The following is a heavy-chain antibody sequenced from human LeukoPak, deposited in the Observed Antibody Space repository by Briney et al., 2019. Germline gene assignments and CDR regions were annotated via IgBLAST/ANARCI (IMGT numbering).Heavy chain of an antibody. J-gene: IGHJ4*02. CDR3: AKDDYYYEIGY. Sequence: GRSLRLSYAASGFSVSSHGMHWVRQAPGKGLEWVAVIWSDGSNKYYADSVKGRFTISRDNSKNTWYLQMNSLRAEDTAMYYCAKDDYYYEIGYWGQGTLVTVSS. D-gene: IGHD3-22*01. CDR1: GFSVSSHG. V-gene: IGHV3-33*06. CDR2: IWSDGSNK.